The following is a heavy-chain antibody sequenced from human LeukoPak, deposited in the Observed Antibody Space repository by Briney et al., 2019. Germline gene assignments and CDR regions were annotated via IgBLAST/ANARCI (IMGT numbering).Heavy chain of an antibody. D-gene: IGHD5-12*01. Sequence: SQTLSLTCAISGDSVSSNSAAWNWIRQSPSRGLEWLGRTYYRSKWYNDYAVSVKSRITINPDTSKNQFSLQLNSVTPEDTAVYYCARGNVEMATKYGYYYYYGMDVWGQGTTVTVSS. CDR3: ARGNVEMATKYGYYYYYGMDV. CDR1: GDSVSSNSAA. CDR2: TYYRSKWYN. V-gene: IGHV6-1*01. J-gene: IGHJ6*02.